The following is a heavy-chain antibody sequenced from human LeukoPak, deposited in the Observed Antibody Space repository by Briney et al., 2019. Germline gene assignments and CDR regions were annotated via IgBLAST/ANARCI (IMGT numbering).Heavy chain of an antibody. V-gene: IGHV3-21*01. J-gene: IGHJ4*02. CDR1: GFTFSSYS. CDR3: ARGRGSYYYDSSGYGGY. CDR2: ISSSSSYI. Sequence: GGSLRLSCAASGFTFSSYSMNWVRQAPGKGLEWVSSISSSSSYIYYAGSVKGRFTISRDNAKNSLYLQMNSLRAEDTAVYYCARGRGSYYYDSSGYGGYWGQGTLVTVSS. D-gene: IGHD3-22*01.